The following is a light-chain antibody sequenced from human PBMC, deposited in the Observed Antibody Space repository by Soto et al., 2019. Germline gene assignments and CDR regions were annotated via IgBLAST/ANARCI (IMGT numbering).Light chain of an antibody. J-gene: IGLJ3*02. CDR1: SGHNSYA. V-gene: IGLV4-69*01. Sequence: QPVLTQSPSASASLGASVKLTCTLSSGHNSYAIAWHQQQPEKGPRYLMKINSDGSHSKGDGIPDRFSGSSSGAERHLFISSLQSEDEADYYCQTWGTGIRVFGGGTKVTVL. CDR3: QTWGTGIRV. CDR2: INSDGSH.